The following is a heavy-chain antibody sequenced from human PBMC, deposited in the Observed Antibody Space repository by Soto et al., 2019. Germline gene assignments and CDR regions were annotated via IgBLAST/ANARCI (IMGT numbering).Heavy chain of an antibody. CDR1: GGTFSSYA. J-gene: IGHJ6*02. Sequence: GASVKVSCKASGGTFSSYAISWVRQAPGQGLEWMGGIIPIFGTANYAQKFQGRVTITADKSTSTAYMELSSLRSEDTAVYYCARKGSAIYYDSGGYHTYYYYGMDVWGQGTTVTVSS. D-gene: IGHD3-22*01. CDR2: IIPIFGTA. CDR3: ARKGSAIYYDSGGYHTYYYYGMDV. V-gene: IGHV1-69*06.